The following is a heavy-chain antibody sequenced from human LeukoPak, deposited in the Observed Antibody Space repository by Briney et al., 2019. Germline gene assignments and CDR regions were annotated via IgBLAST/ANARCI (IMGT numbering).Heavy chain of an antibody. J-gene: IGHJ6*02. D-gene: IGHD1-1*01. CDR1: GGTFSSYA. Sequence: ASVKVSCKASGGTFSSYAISWVRQAPGQGLEWMGGIIPIFGTANYAQKFQGRVTITADESTSTAYMELSSLRSEDTAVYYCARAWRYGRYYYYGMDVWGQGTTVTVSS. CDR3: ARAWRYGRYYYYGMDV. CDR2: IIPIFGTA. V-gene: IGHV1-69*01.